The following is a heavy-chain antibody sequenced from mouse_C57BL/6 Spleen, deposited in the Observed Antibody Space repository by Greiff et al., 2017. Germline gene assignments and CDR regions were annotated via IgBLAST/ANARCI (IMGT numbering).Heavy chain of an antibody. CDR3: AREWELGDYYAMDY. Sequence: VQLQQSGPELVKPGASVKMSCKASGYTFTDYNMHWVKQSHGKSLEWIGYINPNNGGTSYNQKFKGKATLTVNKSSSTAYMELRSLTSEDSAVYYCAREWELGDYYAMDYWGQGTSVTVSS. D-gene: IGHD4-1*01. J-gene: IGHJ4*01. V-gene: IGHV1-22*01. CDR2: INPNNGGT. CDR1: GYTFTDYN.